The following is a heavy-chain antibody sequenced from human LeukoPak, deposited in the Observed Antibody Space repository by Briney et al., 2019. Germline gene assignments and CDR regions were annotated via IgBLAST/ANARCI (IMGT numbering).Heavy chain of an antibody. CDR3: AREGRRDGYNDY. Sequence: PSETLSLTCTVSGYSINNNYYWDWVRPPPGKGLEWIASIYHSGKSYYNPALKSRVTISVDTSKNQFSLKLTSVTAADTAVYYCAREGRRDGYNDYWGQGTLVTVSS. CDR1: GYSINNNYY. J-gene: IGHJ4*02. V-gene: IGHV4-38-2*02. D-gene: IGHD5-24*01. CDR2: IYHSGKS.